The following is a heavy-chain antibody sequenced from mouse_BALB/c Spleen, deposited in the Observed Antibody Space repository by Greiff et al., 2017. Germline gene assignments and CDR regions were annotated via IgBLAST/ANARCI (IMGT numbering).Heavy chain of an antibody. CDR1: GFSLTSYG. V-gene: IGHV2-9*02. CDR2: IWAGGST. Sequence: VQVVESGPGLVAPSQSLSITCTVSGFSLTSYGVHWVRQPPGKGLEWLGVIWAGGSTNYYSALMSRLSISKDNSKSQVFLKMNSLQTDDTAMYYCAREEGTARATGAYWGQGTLVTVSA. J-gene: IGHJ3*01. D-gene: IGHD3-1*01. CDR3: AREEGTARATGAY.